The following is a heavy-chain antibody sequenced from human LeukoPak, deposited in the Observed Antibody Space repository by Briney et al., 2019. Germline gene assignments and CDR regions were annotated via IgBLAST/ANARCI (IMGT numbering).Heavy chain of an antibody. CDR2: IHSSGST. V-gene: IGHV4-4*07. CDR3: ARDNDFFDY. Sequence: SETLSLTCSVYGGSINTYYWSCIRQPAGKGLEWIGRIHSSGSTHYNPSLKSRVTMSLDTSKNHFSLKLTSVTAADTAVYYCARDNDFFDYWGQGTLVTVSS. J-gene: IGHJ4*02. CDR1: GGSINTYY.